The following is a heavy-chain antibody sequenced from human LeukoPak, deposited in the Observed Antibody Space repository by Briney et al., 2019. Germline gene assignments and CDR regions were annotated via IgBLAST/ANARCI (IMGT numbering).Heavy chain of an antibody. J-gene: IGHJ4*02. CDR2: IYYSGST. D-gene: IGHD3-10*01. CDR3: ARDKYYYGSGSYSGFDY. Sequence: SETLSLTCTVSGGSISSYYWSWIRQPPGKGLEWIGYIYYSGSTNYNPSLKSRVTISVDTSKNQFSLKLSSVTAADTAVYYCARDKYYYGSGSYSGFDYWGQGTLVTVSS. V-gene: IGHV4-59*01. CDR1: GGSISSYY.